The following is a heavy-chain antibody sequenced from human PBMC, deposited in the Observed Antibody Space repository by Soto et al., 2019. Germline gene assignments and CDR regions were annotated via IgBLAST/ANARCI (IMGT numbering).Heavy chain of an antibody. CDR2: INPNSGGT. D-gene: IGHD2-15*01. V-gene: IGHV1-2*04. Sequence: ASVKVSCKASGYTFAGYYMHWVRQAPGQGLEWMGWINPNSGGTNYAQKFQGWVTMTRDTSISTAYMELSRLRSDDTAVYYCAREYCSGGSCFSGSSYGMHVRGKRTSVTVSS. CDR3: AREYCSGGSCFSGSSYGMHV. CDR1: GYTFAGYY. J-gene: IGHJ6*04.